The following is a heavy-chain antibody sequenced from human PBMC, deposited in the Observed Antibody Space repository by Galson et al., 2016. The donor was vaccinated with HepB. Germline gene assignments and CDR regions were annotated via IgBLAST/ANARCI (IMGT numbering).Heavy chain of an antibody. CDR2: IYYTGST. Sequence: SETLSLTCTVSGGSISSYYWSWIRQPPGKGLEWLGYIYYTGSTNYNPALKSRVTISVDTSKNQFSLKLTSVTAADTAVYYCARFRTGDAFDIWSQGTMVTVSS. CDR3: ARFRTGDAFDI. V-gene: IGHV4-59*01. D-gene: IGHD1-14*01. J-gene: IGHJ3*02. CDR1: GGSISSYY.